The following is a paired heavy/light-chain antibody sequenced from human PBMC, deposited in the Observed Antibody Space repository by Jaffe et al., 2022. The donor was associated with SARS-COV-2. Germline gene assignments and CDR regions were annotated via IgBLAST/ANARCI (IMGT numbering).Light chain of an antibody. J-gene: IGKJ3*01. Sequence: EIVMTQSPATLSVSPGERATLSCRASQSVSSNLAWYQQKPGQAPRLLIYGASTRATAIPDRFSGSGSGTEFTLTITSLQSEDFAVYYCQQYNNWPRTFGPGTKVDIK. V-gene: IGKV3-15*01. CDR2: GAS. CDR1: QSVSSN. CDR3: QQYNNWPRT.
Heavy chain of an antibody. J-gene: IGHJ4*02. V-gene: IGHV3-30*04. CDR3: ARGLGWFDY. CDR2: ISYDGSNK. Sequence: QVQLVESGGGVVQPGRSLRLSCGGSGFTFSSYAMAWVRQAPGQGLEWVAAISYDGSNKYNGDSVKGRFTISRDSSKNTLFLQMNSLRPEDTAVYYCARGLGWFDYWGQGTLVTVSS. D-gene: IGHD6-19*01. CDR1: GFTFSSYA.